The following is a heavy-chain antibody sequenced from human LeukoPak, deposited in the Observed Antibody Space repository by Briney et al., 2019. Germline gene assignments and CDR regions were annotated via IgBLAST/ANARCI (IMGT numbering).Heavy chain of an antibody. V-gene: IGHV1-2*02. Sequence: GASVKVSFNASGYTFTASYMHWVRQAPGQGLEWMGWINPNSGGTNYAQKFQGRVTMTRDTSISTAYMELSRLRSDDTAVYYCASNTDYYDSSGCFDYWGQGTLVTVSS. CDR3: ASNTDYYDSSGCFDY. CDR1: GYTFTASY. D-gene: IGHD3-22*01. CDR2: INPNSGGT. J-gene: IGHJ4*02.